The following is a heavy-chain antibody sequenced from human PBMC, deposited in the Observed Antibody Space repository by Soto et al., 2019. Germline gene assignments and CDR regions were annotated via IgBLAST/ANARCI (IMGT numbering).Heavy chain of an antibody. D-gene: IGHD3-10*01. V-gene: IGHV1-24*01. CDR3: ATGQEIWVPGRGVYYYYYYGMDV. J-gene: IGHJ6*02. CDR2: FDPEDGET. CDR1: GYTLTEFS. Sequence: ASGKVSCKVSGYTLTEFSMHWVRQAPGKGLERMGGFDPEDGETIYAQKFQGRVTMTEDTSTDTAYMELSSLRSEDTAVYYCATGQEIWVPGRGVYYYYYYGMDVWGQGTTVTVSS.